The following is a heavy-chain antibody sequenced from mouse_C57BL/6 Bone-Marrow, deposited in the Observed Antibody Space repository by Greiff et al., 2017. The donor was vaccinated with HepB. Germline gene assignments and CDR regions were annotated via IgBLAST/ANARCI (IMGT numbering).Heavy chain of an antibody. V-gene: IGHV14-4*01. Sequence: VQLKESGAELVRPGASVKLSCTASGFNIKDDYMHWVKQRPEQGLEWIGWIDPENGDTEYASKFQGKATITADTSSNTAYLQLSSLTSEDTAVYYCTFYYYGSSGGAMDYWGQGTSVTVSS. CDR1: GFNIKDDY. D-gene: IGHD1-1*01. J-gene: IGHJ4*01. CDR2: IDPENGDT. CDR3: TFYYYGSSGGAMDY.